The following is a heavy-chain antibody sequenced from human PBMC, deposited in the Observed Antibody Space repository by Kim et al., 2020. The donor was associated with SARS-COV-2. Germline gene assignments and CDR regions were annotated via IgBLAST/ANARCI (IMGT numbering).Heavy chain of an antibody. CDR3: ARVKWLRGYFDY. V-gene: IGHV4-59*01. J-gene: IGHJ4*02. Sequence: THNPALKSPDTISVDTASNQCSLKLSSVTAADTAVYYCARVKWLRGYFDYWGQGTLVTVSS. D-gene: IGHD3-22*01.